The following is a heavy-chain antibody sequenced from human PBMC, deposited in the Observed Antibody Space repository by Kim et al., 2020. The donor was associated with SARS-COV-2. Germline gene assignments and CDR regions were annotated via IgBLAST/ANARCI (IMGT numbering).Heavy chain of an antibody. D-gene: IGHD6-13*01. CDR2: INHSGST. Sequence: SETLSLTCAVYGGSFSGYYWSWIRQPPGKGLEWIGEINHSGSTNYNPSLKSRVTISVDTSKNQFSLKLSSVTAADTAVYYCARYWVYSSSWYGGYYYGMDVWGQGTTVTVSS. J-gene: IGHJ6*02. CDR1: GGSFSGYY. V-gene: IGHV4-34*01. CDR3: ARYWVYSSSWYGGYYYGMDV.